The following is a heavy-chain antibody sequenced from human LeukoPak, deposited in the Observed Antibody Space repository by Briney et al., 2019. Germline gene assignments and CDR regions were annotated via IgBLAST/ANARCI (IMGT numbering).Heavy chain of an antibody. Sequence: SETLSLTCAVYGGSFSGYYWSWIRQPPGKGLEWIGEINHSGSTNYNPSLKSRVTISVDTSKNQFSLKLSSVTAADTAVYYCARHHITIANWFDPWGQGTLVTVSS. J-gene: IGHJ5*02. CDR2: INHSGST. CDR1: GGSFSGYY. CDR3: ARHHITIANWFDP. V-gene: IGHV4-34*01. D-gene: IGHD3-3*01.